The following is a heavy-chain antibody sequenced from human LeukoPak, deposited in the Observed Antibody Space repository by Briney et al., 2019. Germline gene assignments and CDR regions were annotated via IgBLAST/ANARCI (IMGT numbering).Heavy chain of an antibody. D-gene: IGHD5-12*01. Sequence: SETLSLTCTVSGGSISSYYWSWIRQPPGKGLEWIGYIYYSGSTNYNPSLKSRVTISVDTSKNQFSLKLSSVTAADTAVYYCARDLEGYEPNWFDPWGQGTLVTVSS. CDR1: GGSISSYY. CDR3: ARDLEGYEPNWFDP. J-gene: IGHJ5*02. V-gene: IGHV4-59*01. CDR2: IYYSGST.